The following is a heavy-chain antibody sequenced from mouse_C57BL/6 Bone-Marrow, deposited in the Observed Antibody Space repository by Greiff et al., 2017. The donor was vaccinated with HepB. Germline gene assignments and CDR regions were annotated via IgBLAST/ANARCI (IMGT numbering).Heavy chain of an antibody. D-gene: IGHD2-3*01. V-gene: IGHV1-15*01. CDR3: TRGGRLLTTDY. J-gene: IGHJ2*01. CDR1: GYTFTDYE. Sequence: VHLVESGAELVRPGASVTLSCKASGYTFTDYEMHWVKQTPVHGLEWIGAIDPETGGTAYNQKFKGKAILTADKSSSTAYMELRSLTSEDSAVYYCTRGGRLLTTDYWGQGTTLTVSS. CDR2: IDPETGGT.